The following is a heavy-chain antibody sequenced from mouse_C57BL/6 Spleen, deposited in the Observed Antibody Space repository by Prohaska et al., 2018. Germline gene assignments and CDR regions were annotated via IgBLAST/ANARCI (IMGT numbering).Heavy chain of an antibody. CDR2: INPNNGGT. D-gene: IGHD2-4*01. Sequence: HGKSLEWIGDINPNNGGTSYNQKFKGKATLTVDKSSSTAYMELRSLTSEDSAVYYCAREGRDDYDGRKYYFDYWGQGTTLTVSS. J-gene: IGHJ2*01. CDR3: AREGRDDYDGRKYYFDY. V-gene: IGHV1-26*01.